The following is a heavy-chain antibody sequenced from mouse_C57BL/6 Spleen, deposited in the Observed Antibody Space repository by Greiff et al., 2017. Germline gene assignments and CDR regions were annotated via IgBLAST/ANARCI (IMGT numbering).Heavy chain of an antibody. D-gene: IGHD1-1*01. CDR1: GYTFTDYY. CDR3: ARVYYGSSLDY. Sequence: QVQLQQSGAELVRPGASVKLSCKASGYTFTDYYINWVKQRPGQGLEWIARIYPGSGNTYYNEKFKGKATLTAEKSSSTAYMQLSSLTSEDSAVYFCARVYYGSSLDYWGQGTTLTVSS. CDR2: IYPGSGNT. J-gene: IGHJ2*01. V-gene: IGHV1-76*01.